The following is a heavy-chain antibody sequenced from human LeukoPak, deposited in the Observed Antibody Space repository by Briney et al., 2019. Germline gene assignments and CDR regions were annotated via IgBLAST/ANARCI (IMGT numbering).Heavy chain of an antibody. CDR1: GFTFSSYA. Sequence: GGSLRLSCAASGFTFSSYAMSWVRQTPGKGLEWVSSISGNSGNTYYADSVKGRFTISRDNSKNTLYLQMNSLRAEDTAVYYCARDFLDAFDIWGQGTMVTVSS. V-gene: IGHV3-23*01. D-gene: IGHD2/OR15-2a*01. J-gene: IGHJ3*02. CDR2: ISGNSGNT. CDR3: ARDFLDAFDI.